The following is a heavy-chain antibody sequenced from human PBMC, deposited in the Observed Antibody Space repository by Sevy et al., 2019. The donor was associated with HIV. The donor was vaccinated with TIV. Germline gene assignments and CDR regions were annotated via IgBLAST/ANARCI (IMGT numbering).Heavy chain of an antibody. CDR2: LKSDVYGGTV. V-gene: IGHV3-49*04. J-gene: IGHJ4*02. CDR3: TRWKAAQSIFDY. CDR1: GFTFGDYC. D-gene: IGHD6-13*01. Sequence: GGSLRLSCTASGFTFGDYCMSWVRQAPGKGLEWVAFLKSDVYGGTVDHAASVRGRFLISRDDSKTIAYLQMNDLKTEVTAVYYCTRWKAAQSIFDYWGQGALVTVSS.